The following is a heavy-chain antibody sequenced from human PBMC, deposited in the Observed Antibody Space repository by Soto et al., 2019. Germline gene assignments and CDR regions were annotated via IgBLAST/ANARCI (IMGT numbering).Heavy chain of an antibody. CDR2: INSDTGYT. Sequence: ASVKVSCKASGFTFSHHSIHWVRQAPGQRLEWMGWINSDTGYTKYSQKFQARLTITWDSSAKTAYMELSSLQSEDTAVYYCVRGKEAGVWYDPWGQGTLDNVSS. D-gene: IGHD3-10*01. J-gene: IGHJ5*02. CDR3: VRGKEAGVWYDP. CDR1: GFTFSHHS. V-gene: IGHV1-3*04.